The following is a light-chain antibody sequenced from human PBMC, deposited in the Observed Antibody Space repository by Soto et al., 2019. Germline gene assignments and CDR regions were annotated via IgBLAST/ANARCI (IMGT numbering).Light chain of an antibody. CDR2: DVS. Sequence: IQMTQSPSSLSASVGDRVTISCRASHTVERWLAWYQQKPGKAPKLLISDVSSLERGVPSRFSGSGSATEFTLTISSLQPDDFATYYCQQYNSYSTFGQGTKVDIK. J-gene: IGKJ1*01. CDR1: HTVERW. CDR3: QQYNSYST. V-gene: IGKV1-5*01.